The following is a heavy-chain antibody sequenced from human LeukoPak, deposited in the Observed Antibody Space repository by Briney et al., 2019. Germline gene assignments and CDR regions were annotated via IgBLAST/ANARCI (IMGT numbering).Heavy chain of an antibody. CDR3: ARWVRGLGELFCVFDM. D-gene: IGHD3-10*01. J-gene: IGHJ3*02. CDR1: GFTFSSYN. CDR2: INSGSSYI. V-gene: IGHV3-21*01. Sequence: NPAGPLTLSCAASGFTFSSYNMNWLPQAPGKGLVWVSSINSGSSYIYYADSVKGRFTISRDNDKNLLYLQMNSLRAEDTAVYYCARWVRGLGELFCVFDMWGRGTVDSVFS.